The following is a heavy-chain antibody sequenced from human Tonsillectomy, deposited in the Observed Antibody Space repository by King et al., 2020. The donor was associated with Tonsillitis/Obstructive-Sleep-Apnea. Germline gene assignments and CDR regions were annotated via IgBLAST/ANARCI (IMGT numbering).Heavy chain of an antibody. Sequence: VQLVESGGGLVKPGGSLRLSCAASGFTFSDCYMNWIRQAPGKGLEWVSYIDSSYTNYADSVKGRFTISRDNAKNSLYLQMNSLRAEDTAVYYCARRRWGRYYFDYWGQGTLVTVSS. CDR1: GFTFSDCY. D-gene: IGHD4-23*01. CDR3: ARRRWGRYYFDY. CDR2: IDSSYT. J-gene: IGHJ4*02. V-gene: IGHV3-11*05.